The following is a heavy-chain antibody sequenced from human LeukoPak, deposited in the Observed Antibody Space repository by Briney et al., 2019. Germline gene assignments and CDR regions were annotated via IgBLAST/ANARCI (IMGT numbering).Heavy chain of an antibody. CDR2: ISASGST. CDR3: ATHGGYCSGGSCPKGYYYYMDV. D-gene: IGHD2-15*01. CDR1: GGSISSYY. J-gene: IGHJ6*03. Sequence: PSETLSLTCTVSGGSISSYYWSWIRQPAGQGLEWIGRISASGSTDYNPSLKSRVTMSLDTSKNRFSLRLSAVTAADTAVYYCATHGGYCSGGSCPKGYYYYMDVWGKGITVTVSS. V-gene: IGHV4-4*07.